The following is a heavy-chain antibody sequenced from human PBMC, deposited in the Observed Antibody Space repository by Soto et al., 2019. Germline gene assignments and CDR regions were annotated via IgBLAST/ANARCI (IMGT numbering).Heavy chain of an antibody. CDR3: ATVISSGWYITKWFDP. Sequence: ASVKVSCKVSGCTLTELSMHWVRQAPGKGLEWMGGFDPEDGETIYAQKFQGRITMTEDTSTDTAYMELSSLRSEDTAVYYCATVISSGWYITKWFDPWGQGTLVTVSS. J-gene: IGHJ5*02. CDR2: FDPEDGET. CDR1: GCTLTELS. D-gene: IGHD6-19*01. V-gene: IGHV1-24*01.